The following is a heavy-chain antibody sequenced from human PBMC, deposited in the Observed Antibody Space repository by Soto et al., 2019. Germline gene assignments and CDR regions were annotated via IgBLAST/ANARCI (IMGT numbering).Heavy chain of an antibody. CDR3: VRDGTKTLRDWFDP. J-gene: IGHJ5*02. V-gene: IGHV4-4*07. Sequence: PSETLSLTCTVSGASISGFYWSWIRKSAGKGLEWIGRIYATGTTDYNPSLKSRVMMSVDTSKKQFSLKLRSVTAADTAVYYCVRDGTKTLRDWFDPWGQGISVTVTS. CDR2: IYATGTT. CDR1: GASISGFY. D-gene: IGHD1-1*01.